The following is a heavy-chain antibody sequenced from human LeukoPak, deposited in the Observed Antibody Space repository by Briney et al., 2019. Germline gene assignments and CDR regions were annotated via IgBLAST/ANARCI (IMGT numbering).Heavy chain of an antibody. J-gene: IGHJ4*02. V-gene: IGHV4-59*08. CDR2: IYYNGST. Sequence: SETLSLTCAVSGGSISSYYWSWIRQPPGKGLEWIGYIYYNGSTNYNPSLKSRVTISLDTSKNQFSLKLSSVTAADTAVYYCARHGSYRYYFDYWGQGTLVTVSS. CDR3: ARHGSYRYYFDY. D-gene: IGHD3-16*02. CDR1: GGSISSYY.